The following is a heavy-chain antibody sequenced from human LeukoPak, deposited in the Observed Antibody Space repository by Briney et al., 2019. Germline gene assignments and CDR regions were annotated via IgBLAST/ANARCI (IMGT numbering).Heavy chain of an antibody. Sequence: SETLSLTCTDSGGSISSYYWSWIRQPPGKGLEWIGYIYYSGSTNYNPSLKSRVTISVDTSKNQFSLKLSSVTAADTAVYYCASRDLFYWYFDLWGRGTLVTVSS. CDR2: IYYSGST. V-gene: IGHV4-59*08. CDR1: GGSISSYY. D-gene: IGHD2-21*01. CDR3: ASRDLFYWYFDL. J-gene: IGHJ2*01.